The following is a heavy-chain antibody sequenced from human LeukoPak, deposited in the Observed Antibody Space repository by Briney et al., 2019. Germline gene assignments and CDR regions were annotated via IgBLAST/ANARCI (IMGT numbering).Heavy chain of an antibody. CDR3: AKGGNQSGGFDY. D-gene: IGHD1-14*01. J-gene: IGHJ4*02. CDR1: GFTFSSYG. Sequence: GGSLRLSCAASGFTFSSYGMHWVRQAPGKGLEWVAVISYDGSNKYYADSVKGRFTISRDNSKNTLYLQMNSLRAEDTAVYYCAKGGNQSGGFDYWGQGALVTVSS. CDR2: ISYDGSNK. V-gene: IGHV3-30*18.